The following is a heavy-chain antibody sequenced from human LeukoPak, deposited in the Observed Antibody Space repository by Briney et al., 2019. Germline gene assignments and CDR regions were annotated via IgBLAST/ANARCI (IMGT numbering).Heavy chain of an antibody. J-gene: IGHJ4*02. Sequence: SVKVSCKASGYTFTGYYMHWVRQAPGQGLEWMGRIIPILGIANYAQKFQGRVTITADKSTSTAYMELSSLRSEDTAVYYCARVTGDGYAFDYWGQGTLVTVSS. CDR1: GYTFTGYY. CDR3: ARVTGDGYAFDY. CDR2: IIPILGIA. V-gene: IGHV1-69*04. D-gene: IGHD5-24*01.